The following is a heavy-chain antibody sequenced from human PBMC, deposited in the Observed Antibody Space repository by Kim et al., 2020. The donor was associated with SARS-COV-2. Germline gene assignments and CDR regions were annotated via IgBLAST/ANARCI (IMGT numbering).Heavy chain of an antibody. D-gene: IGHD6-6*01. CDR3: ARDSSLNWYFDL. J-gene: IGHJ2*01. CDR1: GFTFSSYS. V-gene: IGHV3-21*01. CDR2: ISSSSSYI. Sequence: GGSLRLSCAASGFTFSSYSMNWVRQAPGKGLEWVSSISSSSSYIYYADSVKGRFTISRDNAKNSLYLQMNSLRAEDTAVYYCARDSSLNWYFDLWGRGTLVTVSS.